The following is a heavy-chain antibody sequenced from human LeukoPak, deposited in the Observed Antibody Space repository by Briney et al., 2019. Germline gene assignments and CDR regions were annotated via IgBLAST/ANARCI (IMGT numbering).Heavy chain of an antibody. CDR2: ISGSGGST. V-gene: IGHV3-23*01. CDR3: AKIITMVRGVTPSEFDP. CDR1: GFTFSSYG. D-gene: IGHD3-10*01. J-gene: IGHJ5*02. Sequence: PGGSLRLSCAASGFTFSSYGMSWVRQAPGKGLEWVSAISGSGGSTYYADSVKGRFTISRDNSKNTLYLQMNSLRAEDTAVYYCAKIITMVRGVTPSEFDPWGQGTLVTVSS.